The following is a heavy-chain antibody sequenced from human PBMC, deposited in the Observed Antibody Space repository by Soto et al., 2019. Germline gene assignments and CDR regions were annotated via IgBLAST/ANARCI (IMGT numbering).Heavy chain of an antibody. CDR2: ITPFNGNT. D-gene: IGHD6-13*01. Sequence: ASVKVSCKGSGNTFTYVYLHWVRQAPGQALEWMGWITPFNGNTNYAQKFQGRVTITADKSTSTAYMELSSLRSEDTAVYYCARDHSSSWYVDYWGQGTLVTVSS. CDR3: ARDHSSSWYVDY. V-gene: IGHV1-45*02. J-gene: IGHJ4*02. CDR1: GNTFTYVY.